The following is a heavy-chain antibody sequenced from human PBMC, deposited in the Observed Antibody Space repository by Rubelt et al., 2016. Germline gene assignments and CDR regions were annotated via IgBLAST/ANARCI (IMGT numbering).Heavy chain of an antibody. D-gene: IGHD3-22*01. CDR3: ARRTRRRITMIVVVRNYFDY. J-gene: IGHJ4*02. CDR1: GGSFSGYY. Sequence: QVQLQQWGAGLLKPSETLSLTCAVYGGSFSGYYWSWIRQPPGKGLEWIGEINHRGSTNYNPSLKSRVTISVDSSKNQFSLKLSSVTAADTAVYYCARRTRRRITMIVVVRNYFDYWGQGTLVTVSS. V-gene: IGHV4-34*01. CDR2: INHRGST.